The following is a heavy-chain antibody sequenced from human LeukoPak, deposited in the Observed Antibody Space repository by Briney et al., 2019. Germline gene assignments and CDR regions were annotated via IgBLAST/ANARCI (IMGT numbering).Heavy chain of an antibody. D-gene: IGHD3-22*01. Sequence: GGSLRLSYTVSGFTVSSNSMSWVRRAPGKGLEWVSFIYSGGSTQYSDSVKGRFTISRDNSKNTLYLQMNSLRAEDTAVYYCARRAGDYSHPYDYWGQGMLVTVSS. V-gene: IGHV3-53*01. J-gene: IGHJ4*02. CDR2: IYSGGST. CDR1: GFTVSSNS. CDR3: ARRAGDYSHPYDY.